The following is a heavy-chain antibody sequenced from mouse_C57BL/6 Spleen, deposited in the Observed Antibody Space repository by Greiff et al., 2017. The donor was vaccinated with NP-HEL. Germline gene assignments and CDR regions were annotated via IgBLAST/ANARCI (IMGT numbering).Heavy chain of an antibody. CDR1: GYTFTSYW. CDR3: AIYYGNYRAMDY. V-gene: IGHV1-52*01. Sequence: QVQLQQSGAELVRPGSSVKLSCKASGYTFTSYWMHWVKQRPIQGLEWIGNIDPSDSETHYNQKFKDKATLTVDKSSSTAYMQLSSLTSEDSAVYYCAIYYGNYRAMDYWGQGTSVTVSS. CDR2: IDPSDSET. D-gene: IGHD2-1*01. J-gene: IGHJ4*01.